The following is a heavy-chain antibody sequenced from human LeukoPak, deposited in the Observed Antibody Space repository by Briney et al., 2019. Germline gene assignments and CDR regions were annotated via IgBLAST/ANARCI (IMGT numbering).Heavy chain of an antibody. J-gene: IGHJ4*02. CDR2: ISGSGGST. CDR1: GFTFSSYA. CDR3: VRISYGDYVVDY. V-gene: IGHV3-23*01. D-gene: IGHD4-17*01. Sequence: QPGGSLRLSCAASGFTFSSYAMSWVRQAPGKGLEWVSAISGSGGSTYYADSVKGRFTISRDNSKNTLYLQMNSLRAEDTAVYYCVRISYGDYVVDYWGQGTLVTVSS.